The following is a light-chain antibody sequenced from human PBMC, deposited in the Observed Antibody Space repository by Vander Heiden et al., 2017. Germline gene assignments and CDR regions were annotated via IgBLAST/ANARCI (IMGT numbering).Light chain of an antibody. CDR1: ALPKQY. CDR2: KDS. Sequence: SYELTQPPSVSVSPGQTARITCSGDALPKQYAYWYQQKPGQAPVLVIYKDSERPSGIPERFSGSSSGTTVTLTTSGVQAEDEADYYCQSADSSGTHWVFGGGTKLTVL. J-gene: IGLJ3*02. CDR3: QSADSSGTHWV. V-gene: IGLV3-25*03.